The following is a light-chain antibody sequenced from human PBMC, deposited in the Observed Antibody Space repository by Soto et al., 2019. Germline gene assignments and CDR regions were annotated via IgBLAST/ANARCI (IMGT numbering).Light chain of an antibody. CDR2: EVS. J-gene: IGLJ2*01. Sequence: QSALTQPASVSGSPGQSITISCTGTSSDLGGYNYVSWYQQHPGKAPKLMIYEVSNRPSGVSNRFSGSKSGNTASLTISGLHAEDEADYYCSSYTSSSTLVFGGGTKLTVL. CDR3: SSYTSSSTLV. CDR1: SSDLGGYNY. V-gene: IGLV2-14*01.